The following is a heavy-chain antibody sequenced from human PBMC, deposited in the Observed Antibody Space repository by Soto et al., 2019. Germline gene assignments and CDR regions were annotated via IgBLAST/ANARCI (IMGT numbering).Heavy chain of an antibody. CDR3: ARDRADTAMADAFDI. D-gene: IGHD5-18*01. Sequence: GGSLRLSXAASGFTFSSYGMHWVRQAPGKGLEWVAVIWYDGSNKYYADSVKGRFAISRDNSKNTLYLQMNSLRAEDTAVYYCARDRADTAMADAFDIWGQGTMVTV. CDR1: GFTFSSYG. CDR2: IWYDGSNK. J-gene: IGHJ3*02. V-gene: IGHV3-33*01.